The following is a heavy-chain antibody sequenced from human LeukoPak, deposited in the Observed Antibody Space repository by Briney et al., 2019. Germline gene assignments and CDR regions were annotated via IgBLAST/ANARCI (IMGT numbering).Heavy chain of an antibody. CDR3: ATVDILTGYLYY. CDR2: INPSGGST. Sequence: ASVKVSCKASGGTFSSYAISWVRQAPGQGLEWMGIINPSGGSTSYAQKFQGRVTMTRDTSTSTVYMELSSLRSEDTAVYYCATVDILTGYLYYWGQGTLVTVSS. J-gene: IGHJ4*02. CDR1: GGTFSSYA. D-gene: IGHD3-9*01. V-gene: IGHV1-46*01.